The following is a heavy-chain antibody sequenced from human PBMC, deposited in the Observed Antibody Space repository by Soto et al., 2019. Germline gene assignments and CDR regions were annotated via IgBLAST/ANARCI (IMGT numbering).Heavy chain of an antibody. Sequence: TGGSLRLSCAASGFTFSSYAMSWVRQAPGKGLEWVSAISGSGGSTYYADSMKGRFTISRDNSKNTLYLQMNSLRAEDTAVYYCAKDHRIAVAYFDYWGQGTLVTVSS. CDR3: AKDHRIAVAYFDY. CDR2: ISGSGGST. J-gene: IGHJ4*02. CDR1: GFTFSSYA. D-gene: IGHD6-19*01. V-gene: IGHV3-23*01.